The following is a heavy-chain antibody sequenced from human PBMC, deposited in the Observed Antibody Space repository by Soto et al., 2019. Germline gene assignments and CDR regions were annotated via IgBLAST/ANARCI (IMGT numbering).Heavy chain of an antibody. CDR1: GFTFSAFV. CDR3: AKLSGYDYYYYIDV. J-gene: IGHJ6*03. D-gene: IGHD1-26*01. CDR2: ITGSGGST. Sequence: EVQLLESGGGLEQPGGSLRLSCAASGFTFSAFVMNWVRQAPGKGLEWVSAITGSGGSTYYVDSVKGRFTISRDNSKNTLHLQMNSLRAEDSAVYYCAKLSGYDYYYYIDVWGKGTTVTVSS. V-gene: IGHV3-23*01.